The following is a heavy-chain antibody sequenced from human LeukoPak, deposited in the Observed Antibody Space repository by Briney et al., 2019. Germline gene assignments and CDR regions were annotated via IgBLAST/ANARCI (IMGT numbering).Heavy chain of an antibody. V-gene: IGHV3-30*18. CDR3: AKSIVGATGDAFDI. CDR1: GFTFSNYA. D-gene: IGHD1-26*01. CDR2: ISFDGSNK. Sequence: GGSLRLSCAASGFTFSNYAMHWVRQAPGKGLEWVAVISFDGSNKYYADYVKGRFTISRDNSKNTLYLQMNSLRAEDTAVYYCAKSIVGATGDAFDIWGQGTMVTVSS. J-gene: IGHJ3*02.